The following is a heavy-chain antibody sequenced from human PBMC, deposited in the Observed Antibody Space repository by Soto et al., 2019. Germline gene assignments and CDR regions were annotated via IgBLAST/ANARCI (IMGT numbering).Heavy chain of an antibody. CDR2: IFHTGNT. CDR3: ARNLFDSRGYPPEV. D-gene: IGHD3-22*01. CDR1: GASISSGKG. Sequence: SETLSLTCTIAGASISSGKGWSWVRQPPGEGLEWIGEIFHTGNTDYKPSLKSRVSILVDKSKNQFSLNLDSVTAADTAVYYCARNLFDSRGYPPEVWGQGILVTVSS. V-gene: IGHV4-4*02. J-gene: IGHJ4*02.